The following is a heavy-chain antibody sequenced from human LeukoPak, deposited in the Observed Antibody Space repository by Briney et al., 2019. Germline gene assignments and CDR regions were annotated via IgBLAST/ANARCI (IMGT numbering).Heavy chain of an antibody. CDR1: GFTFSSYA. J-gene: IGHJ6*03. Sequence: GGSLRLSCAASGFTFSSYAMHWVRQAPGKGLEWVAFIRYDGSNKYYADSVKGRFTISRDNSKNTLYLQMNSLRAEDTAVYYCAKDPRDSSSWPYYYYYYMDVWGKGTTVTVSS. CDR3: AKDPRDSSSWPYYYYYYMDV. CDR2: IRYDGSNK. V-gene: IGHV3-30*02. D-gene: IGHD6-13*01.